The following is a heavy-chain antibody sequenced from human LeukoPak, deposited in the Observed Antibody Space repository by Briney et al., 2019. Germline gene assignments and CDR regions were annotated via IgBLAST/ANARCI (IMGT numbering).Heavy chain of an antibody. J-gene: IGHJ6*02. CDR1: GFTFSSYS. Sequence: GGSLRLSCAASGFTFSSYSMNWVRQAPGKGLEWVSSISSSSSYIYYADSVKGRFTISRDNSKNTLYLQMNSLRAEDTAVYYCARCYTYGTTWFGGLDVWGQGTTVTVSS. CDR3: ARCYTYGTTWFGGLDV. D-gene: IGHD3-10*01. CDR2: ISSSSSYI. V-gene: IGHV3-21*04.